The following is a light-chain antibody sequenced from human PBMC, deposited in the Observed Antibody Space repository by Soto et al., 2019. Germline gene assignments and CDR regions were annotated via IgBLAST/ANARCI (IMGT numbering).Light chain of an antibody. Sequence: EIVLTQSPGTLSLSPGERATLSCRASQSVSSTYLAWYQQKPGRAPRLLISGAFNRATGIPDRFSGSGSGTDFTLTISTLEPEDFAVYYCQQYGNSPAWTFGQGTKVDIK. CDR1: QSVSSTY. V-gene: IGKV3-20*01. CDR3: QQYGNSPAWT. CDR2: GAF. J-gene: IGKJ1*01.